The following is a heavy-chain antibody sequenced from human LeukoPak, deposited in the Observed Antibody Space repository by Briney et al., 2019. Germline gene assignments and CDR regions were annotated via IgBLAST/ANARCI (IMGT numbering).Heavy chain of an antibody. CDR1: GGSFSGYY. V-gene: IGHV4-34*01. J-gene: IGHJ5*02. CDR3: ARGRPAAGPGSWFDP. Sequence: PSETLSLTCAVYGGSFSGYYWSWIRQPPGKGLEWIGEINHSGSTNYNPSLKSRVTISVDTSKNQFSLKLSSATAANTAVYYCARGRPAAGPGSWFDPWGQGTLVTVSS. CDR2: INHSGST. D-gene: IGHD6-13*01.